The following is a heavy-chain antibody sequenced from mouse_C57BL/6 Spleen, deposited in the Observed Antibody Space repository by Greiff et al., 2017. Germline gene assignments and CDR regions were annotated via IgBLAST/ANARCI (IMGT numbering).Heavy chain of an antibody. V-gene: IGHV1-53*01. CDR3: ARNGNSFYYAMDY. Sequence: QVQLQQSGTELVKPGASVKLSCKASGYTFTSYWMHWVKQRPGQGLEWIGNINPSNGGTNYNEKFKSKATLTVDKSSSTAYMQLSSLTSEDSAVYYCARNGNSFYYAMDYWGQGTSVTVSS. D-gene: IGHD2-1*01. J-gene: IGHJ4*01. CDR2: INPSNGGT. CDR1: GYTFTSYW.